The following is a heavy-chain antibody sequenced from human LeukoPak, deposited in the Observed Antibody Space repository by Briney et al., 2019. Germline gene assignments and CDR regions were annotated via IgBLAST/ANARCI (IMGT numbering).Heavy chain of an antibody. V-gene: IGHV3-74*01. J-gene: IGHJ6*02. D-gene: IGHD6-13*01. CDR2: ISGDESST. CDR3: ARIQRAAAGTGKYYHYFYGMDV. CDR1: GFTVSSNY. Sequence: GGSLRLSCAASGFTVSSNYMSWVRQAPGEGLVWVSRISGDESSTNYADSVKGRFTISRDNAKNSLYLQMNSLRAEDTAVYYCARIQRAAAGTGKYYHYFYGMDVWGQGTTVTVS.